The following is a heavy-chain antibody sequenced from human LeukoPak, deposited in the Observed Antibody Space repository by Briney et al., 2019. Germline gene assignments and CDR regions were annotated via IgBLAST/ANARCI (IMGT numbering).Heavy chain of an antibody. Sequence: GRSLRLSCAASGFTFSRYGMHWVRQAPGKGLEWVAFTSYDGSNRYYADSVRGRFTISRDNSKNTLYLQMNSPTADDTADDTAVYYCAKGYGSGSYGVDYWGQGTLVTVSS. CDR1: GFTFSRYG. V-gene: IGHV3-30*18. J-gene: IGHJ4*02. CDR3: VYYCAKGYGSGSYGVDY. D-gene: IGHD3-10*01. CDR2: TSYDGSNR.